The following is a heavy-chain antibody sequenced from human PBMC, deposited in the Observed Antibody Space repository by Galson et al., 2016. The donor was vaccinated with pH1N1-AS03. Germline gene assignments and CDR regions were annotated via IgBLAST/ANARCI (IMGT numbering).Heavy chain of an antibody. CDR2: INGGGGDT. CDR1: GFTFSSYS. J-gene: IGHJ4*02. CDR3: AKDGRSTGWYDY. D-gene: IGHD6-19*01. Sequence: SLRLSCAASGFTFSSYSMNWVRQAPGKGLEWVSDINGGGGDTYYADAVKGRFTISRDNSKNTLYLQMNSLRAEDTAVYYCAKDGRSTGWYDYWGQGTQVTVSS. V-gene: IGHV3-23*01.